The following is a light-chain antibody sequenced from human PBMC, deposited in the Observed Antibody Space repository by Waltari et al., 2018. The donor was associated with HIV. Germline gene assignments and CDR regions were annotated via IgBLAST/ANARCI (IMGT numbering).Light chain of an antibody. CDR2: KNL. CDR1: SSNIENDH. V-gene: IGLV1-47*01. J-gene: IGLJ1*01. CDR3: VGWDSSLSAYV. Sequence: QSFLTQPPSASGTPGQTVTISCSGSSSNIENDHVYWYQQLPGMTPQLLIYKNLPRPSGVPDRFAASKSGTSASLTISGLRSADEADYYCVGWDSSLSAYVFGAGTKVAVL.